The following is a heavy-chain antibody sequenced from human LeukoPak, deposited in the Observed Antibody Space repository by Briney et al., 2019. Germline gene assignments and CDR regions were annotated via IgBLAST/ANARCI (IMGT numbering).Heavy chain of an antibody. CDR2: IKQEESEK. J-gene: IGHJ4*02. V-gene: IGHV3-7*01. D-gene: IGHD2-15*01. CDR3: AREAVGYCSGGSCRGTANDY. Sequence: GGSLTLSCAASGFTFSSYWMSWLRQAPGKGLEWVANIKQEESEKYYVDSVKGRFTISRDNAKNSLYLQMNSLRAEDTAVYYCAREAVGYCSGGSCRGTANDYWGQGTLVTVSS. CDR1: GFTFSSYW.